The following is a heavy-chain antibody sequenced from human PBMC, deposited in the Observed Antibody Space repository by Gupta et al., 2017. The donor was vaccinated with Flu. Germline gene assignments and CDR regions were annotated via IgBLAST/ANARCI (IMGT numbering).Heavy chain of an antibody. CDR2: IKSKTDGGTT. CDR1: GFTFSNAW. Sequence: EVQLVESGGGLVKPGGSFRLSCSASGFTFSNAWMSWVRQAPGKGLEWVGRIKSKTDGGTTDYAAPVKGRFTISRDDSKNTLYLQTNSLKTEDTAVYYCTSTFTGSYYPGGNYYGMDVWGQGTTVTVSS. D-gene: IGHD1-26*01. V-gene: IGHV3-15*01. CDR3: TSTFTGSYYPGGNYYGMDV. J-gene: IGHJ6*02.